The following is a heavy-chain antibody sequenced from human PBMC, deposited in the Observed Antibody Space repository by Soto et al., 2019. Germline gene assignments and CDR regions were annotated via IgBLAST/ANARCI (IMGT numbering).Heavy chain of an antibody. CDR2: IIPILGIA. CDR1: GGTFSSYT. J-gene: IGHJ4*02. D-gene: IGHD6-6*01. Sequence: QVQLVQSGAEVKKPGSSVKVSCKASGGTFSSYTISWVRQAPGQGLEWMGRIIPILGIANYAQKFQARVTITADKSTRTAYMAVSSLRSEDTAVYYRARVWTIAARQFDYWGQGTLVTVSS. CDR3: ARVWTIAARQFDY. V-gene: IGHV1-69*02.